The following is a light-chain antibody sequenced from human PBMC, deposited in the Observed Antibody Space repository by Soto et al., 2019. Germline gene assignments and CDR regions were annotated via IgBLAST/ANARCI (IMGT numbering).Light chain of an antibody. CDR2: EVS. Sequence: QSALTQPPSASGSPGQSVTISCTGTSSDVGVYNYVSWYQQHPGKAPKLMIYEVSKRPSGVPDRFSGSKSGNTASLTVSGRQAEDEADYYCCSFAGNNNLVFGGGTQLTVL. J-gene: IGLJ2*01. CDR3: CSFAGNNNLV. CDR1: SSDVGVYNY. V-gene: IGLV2-8*01.